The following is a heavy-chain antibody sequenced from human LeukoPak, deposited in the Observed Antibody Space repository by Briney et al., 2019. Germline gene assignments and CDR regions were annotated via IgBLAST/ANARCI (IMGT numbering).Heavy chain of an antibody. CDR3: AKCHDDRYCSGGSCYDY. CDR1: GGSISSSSYY. J-gene: IGHJ4*02. Sequence: SETLSLTCTVSGGSISSSSYYWGWIRQPPGKGLEWIGSIYYSGSTYYNPSLKSRVTISVDTSKNQFSLKLSSVTAADTAVYYCAKCHDDRYCSGGSCYDYWGQGTLVTVSS. D-gene: IGHD2-15*01. CDR2: IYYSGST. V-gene: IGHV4-39*01.